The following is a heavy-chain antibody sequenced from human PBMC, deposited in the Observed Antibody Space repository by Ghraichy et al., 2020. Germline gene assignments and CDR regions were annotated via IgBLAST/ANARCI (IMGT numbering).Heavy chain of an antibody. CDR1: GFTFSGYE. J-gene: IGHJ4*02. Sequence: SLRLSCSASGFTFSGYEMHWVRQAPGKGLEWIAYISSGASTIFYADSVKDRFTIYRDNAKNSLYLQMNSLRAEDTAVYYCARENILTYYFDYWGQGTRVTVSS. V-gene: IGHV3-48*03. CDR2: ISSGASTI. D-gene: IGHD2/OR15-2a*01. CDR3: ARENILTYYFDY.